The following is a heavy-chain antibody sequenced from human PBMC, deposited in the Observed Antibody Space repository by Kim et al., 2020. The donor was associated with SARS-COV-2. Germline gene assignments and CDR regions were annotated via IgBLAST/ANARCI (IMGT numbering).Heavy chain of an antibody. D-gene: IGHD5-12*01. Sequence: SETLSLTCTVSGASVSSHTYYWSWIRQSPGKALEWIGYIYYRDTNYNPSLNSRVTISIDTSNNQFSLKLSSVTAADTGVYYCVRDVWLGTTAKNYRSNGMDVWGQGTTVTVSS. CDR3: VRDVWLGTTAKNYRSNGMDV. CDR1: GASVSSHTYY. J-gene: IGHJ6*02. V-gene: IGHV4-61*01. CDR2: IYYRDT.